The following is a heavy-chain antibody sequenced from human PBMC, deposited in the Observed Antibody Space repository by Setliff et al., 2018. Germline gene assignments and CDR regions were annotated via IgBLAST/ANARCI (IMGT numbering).Heavy chain of an antibody. V-gene: IGHV4-39*01. Sequence: SETLSLTCTVSGGSINNHYWGWIRQPPGKGLEWIGSISYGGSTYYNPSLNSRVTISVDTSKNQFSLKLSFVTAADTAVYYCARHPSSGSYYGGSIFYFDDWGPGILVTVSS. D-gene: IGHD1-26*01. CDR2: ISYGGST. CDR1: GGSINNHY. J-gene: IGHJ4*02. CDR3: ARHPSSGSYYGGSIFYFDD.